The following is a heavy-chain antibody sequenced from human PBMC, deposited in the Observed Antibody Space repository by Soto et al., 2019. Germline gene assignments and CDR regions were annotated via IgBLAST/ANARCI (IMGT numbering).Heavy chain of an antibody. CDR2: IIPILGIA. CDR1: GGTFSSYT. Sequence: QVQLVQSGAEVKKPGSSVKVSCKASGGTFSSYTISWVRQAPGQGLEWMGRIIPILGIANYAQKFQGRVTITADKSTSTGYMELSSLRSEDTAVYYCARCLGTVTTHCDDWGQGTLVTVSS. D-gene: IGHD4-17*01. CDR3: ARCLGTVTTHCDD. J-gene: IGHJ4*02. V-gene: IGHV1-69*02.